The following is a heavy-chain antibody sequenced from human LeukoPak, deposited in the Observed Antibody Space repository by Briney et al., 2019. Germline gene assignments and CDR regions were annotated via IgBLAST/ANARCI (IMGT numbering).Heavy chain of an antibody. CDR2: ISSSGSTI. CDR3: ARGGTPEYFQH. Sequence: GGSLRLSCAASGFTFSSYEMNWVRQAPGKGLEWVSYISSSGSTIYYADSVKGQFTISRDNAKNSLYLQMSSLRAEDTAVYYCARGGTPEYFQHWGQGTLVTVSS. V-gene: IGHV3-48*03. CDR1: GFTFSSYE. J-gene: IGHJ1*01.